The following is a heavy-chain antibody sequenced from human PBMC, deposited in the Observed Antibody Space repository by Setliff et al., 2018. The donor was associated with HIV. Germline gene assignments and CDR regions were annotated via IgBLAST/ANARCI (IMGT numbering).Heavy chain of an antibody. CDR2: IYHSGST. CDR1: GESPRADY. CDR3: ARADGSGTYYLYYYYGMDV. Sequence: SETLSLTCAVYGESPRADYWSWIRQSPGKGLEWIGNIYHSGSTYYNPSLKSRVAISVDTSKNQFSLKLTSVTAADTAVYFCARADGSGTYYLYYYYGMDVWGQGTTVTVSS. J-gene: IGHJ6*02. D-gene: IGHD3-10*01. V-gene: IGHV4-34*01.